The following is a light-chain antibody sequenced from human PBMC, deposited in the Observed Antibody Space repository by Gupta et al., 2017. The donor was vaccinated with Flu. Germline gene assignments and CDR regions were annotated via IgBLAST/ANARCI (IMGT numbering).Light chain of an antibody. J-gene: IGKJ4*01. CDR2: EAS. CDR1: QSVSSY. CDR3: RQRSNWPLT. Sequence: IVLTQSPVTLSLSPGERATLSCRSSQSVSSYLAWYQQKPGQAPRLLIYEASNRATGIPDRFSGSGSGTDFTLTISSLEPEDFAVYYCRQRSNWPLTFGGGTKVEIK. V-gene: IGKV3-11*01.